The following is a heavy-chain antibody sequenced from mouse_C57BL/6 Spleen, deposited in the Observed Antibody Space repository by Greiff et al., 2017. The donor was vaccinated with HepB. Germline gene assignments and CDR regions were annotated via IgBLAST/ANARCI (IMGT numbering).Heavy chain of an antibody. D-gene: IGHD2-4*01. CDR2: IYPRDGST. J-gene: IGHJ2*01. CDR3: ARDYYDYDVGGFDY. V-gene: IGHV1-85*01. CDR1: GYTFTSYD. Sequence: QVQLQQSGPELVKPGASVKLSCKASGYTFTSYDINWVKQRPGQGLEWIGWIYPRDGSTKYNEKFKGKATLTVDTSSSTAYMELHSLTSEDSAVYFCARDYYDYDVGGFDYWGQGTTLTVSS.